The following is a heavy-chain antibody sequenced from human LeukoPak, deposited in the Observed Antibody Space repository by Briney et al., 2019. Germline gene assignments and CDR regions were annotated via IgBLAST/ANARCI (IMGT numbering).Heavy chain of an antibody. V-gene: IGHV3-53*01. CDR2: IYNDGST. Sequence: GGSLRLSCAASGLTVSSSYMSWVRQAPGKGLEWVSIIYNDGSTYYADSMRGRFTISRDNSKNTLYLQVNSLRAEDTAMYYCARNILFAFDIWGQGTMVTVSS. CDR1: GLTVSSSY. J-gene: IGHJ3*02. CDR3: ARNILFAFDI.